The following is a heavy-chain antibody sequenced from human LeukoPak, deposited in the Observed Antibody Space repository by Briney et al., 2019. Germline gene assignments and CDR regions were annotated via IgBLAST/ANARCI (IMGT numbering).Heavy chain of an antibody. Sequence: PGGSLRLSCAASGFTFSDYYMSWIRQAPGKGLEWVSYISSSGSTIYYADSVKGRFTISRDNAKNSLYLQMNSLRAEDTAVYYCAKDQRGGLYSLDAFDIWGQGTMVTVSS. J-gene: IGHJ3*02. CDR2: ISSSGSTI. D-gene: IGHD4-11*01. CDR1: GFTFSDYY. V-gene: IGHV3-11*01. CDR3: AKDQRGGLYSLDAFDI.